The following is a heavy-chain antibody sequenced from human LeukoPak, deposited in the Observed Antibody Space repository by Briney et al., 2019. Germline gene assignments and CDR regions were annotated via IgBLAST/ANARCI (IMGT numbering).Heavy chain of an antibody. CDR1: GGSISSSSYY. CDR3: ARLALRYFDL. D-gene: IGHD3-9*01. V-gene: IGHV4-39*01. J-gene: IGHJ4*02. CDR2: IYYSGST. Sequence: SETLSLTCTVSGGSISSSSYYWGWIRQPPGKGLEWIGSIYYSGSTYYNPSLKSRVTISVDTSKNQFSLKLSSVTAADTAVYYCARLALRYFDLWGQGTLVTASS.